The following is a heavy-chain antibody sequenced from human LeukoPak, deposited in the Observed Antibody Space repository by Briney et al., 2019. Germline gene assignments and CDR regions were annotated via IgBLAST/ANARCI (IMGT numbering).Heavy chain of an antibody. CDR2: ISGSGGST. CDR1: GFTFTSYA. CDR3: ARVQGLDFRWYFDL. V-gene: IGHV3-23*01. J-gene: IGHJ2*01. Sequence: PGGSLRLSCAASGFTFTSYAMSWVRQAPGKGLEWVSAISGSGGSTYYADSVKGRFTISRDNSKNTLYLQMNSLRAGDTGVYYCARVQGLDFRWYFDLWGRGTLVTVSS.